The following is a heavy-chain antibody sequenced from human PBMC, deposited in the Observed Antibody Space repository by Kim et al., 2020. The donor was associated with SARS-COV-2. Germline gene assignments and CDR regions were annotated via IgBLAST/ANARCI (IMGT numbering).Heavy chain of an antibody. CDR2: IYYSWST. V-gene: IGHV4-31*03. D-gene: IGHD3-16*01. J-gene: IGHJ6*03. CDR1: GGSISSGGYY. CDR3: ATSRSLGISHMRYYYMDV. Sequence: SETLSLTCTVSGGSISSGGYYWSWIRQHPGKGLEWIGYIYYSWSTYYNPSLKSRVTISVDTSKNQFSLKLSSVTAADTAVYYCATSRSLGISHMRYYYMDVWGKGTTVTVSS.